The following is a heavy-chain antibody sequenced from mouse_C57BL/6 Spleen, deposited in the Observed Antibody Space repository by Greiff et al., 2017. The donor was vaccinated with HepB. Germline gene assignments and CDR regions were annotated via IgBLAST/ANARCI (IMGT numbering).Heavy chain of an antibody. CDR2: IDPETGGT. V-gene: IGHV1-15*01. J-gene: IGHJ3*01. CDR1: GYTFTDYE. CDR3: TREGGYDGEAY. Sequence: VQLQQSGAELVRPGASVTLSCKASGYTFTDYEMHWVKQTPVHGLEWIGAIDPETGGTAYNQKFKGKAILTADKSSSTAYMELRSLTSEDSAVYYCTREGGYDGEAYWGQGTLVTVSA. D-gene: IGHD2-2*01.